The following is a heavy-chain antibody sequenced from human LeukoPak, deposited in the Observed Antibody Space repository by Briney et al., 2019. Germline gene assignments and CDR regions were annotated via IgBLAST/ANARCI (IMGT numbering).Heavy chain of an antibody. Sequence: GGSLRLSCAASGFTFSSYSMNWVRQAPGKGLEWVSSISTSSIYIYYGDSLKGRFTISRDNAKNSLYLQMGSLRVEDTAVYYCAKDRAGSSLDYWGQGTLVTVSS. V-gene: IGHV3-21*01. CDR3: AKDRAGSSLDY. J-gene: IGHJ4*02. D-gene: IGHD6-6*01. CDR1: GFTFSSYS. CDR2: ISTSSIYI.